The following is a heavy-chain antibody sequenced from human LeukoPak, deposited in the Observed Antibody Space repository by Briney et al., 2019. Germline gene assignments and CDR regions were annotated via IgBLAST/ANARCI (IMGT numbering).Heavy chain of an antibody. Sequence: SETLSLTCTVSGGSISSYYWSWIRQPPGKGLEWIGYIYYSGSTNYNPSLRSRVTISVDTSKNQFSLKLSSVTAADTAVYYCASIAAAADWFDPWGQGTLVTVSS. J-gene: IGHJ5*02. V-gene: IGHV4-59*01. CDR1: GGSISSYY. CDR2: IYYSGST. D-gene: IGHD6-13*01. CDR3: ASIAAAADWFDP.